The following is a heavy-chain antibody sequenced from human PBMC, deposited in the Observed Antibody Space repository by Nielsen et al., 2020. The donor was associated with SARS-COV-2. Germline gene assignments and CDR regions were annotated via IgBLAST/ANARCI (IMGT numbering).Heavy chain of an antibody. CDR1: GYTFTSYD. J-gene: IGHJ4*02. CDR3: ARDQRMITFGGVIVSLDY. V-gene: IGHV1-18*01. CDR2: ISAYNGNT. D-gene: IGHD3-16*02. Sequence: ASVKVSCKASGYTFTSYDINWVRQAPGQGLEWMGWISAYNGNTNYAQKLQGRVTMTTDTSTSTAYMELRSLRSDDTAVYYCARDQRMITFGGVIVSLDYWGQGTLVTVSS.